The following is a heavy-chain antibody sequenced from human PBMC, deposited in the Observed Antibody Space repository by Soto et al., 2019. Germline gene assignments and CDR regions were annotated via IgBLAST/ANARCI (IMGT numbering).Heavy chain of an antibody. V-gene: IGHV4-59*01. CDR3: ARVEPPGPYFYYYYMDV. Sequence: TSETLSLTCTVSGGSISSYYWSWIRQPPGKGLEWIGYIYYSGSTNYNPSLKSRVTISVDTSKNQFSLKLSSVTAADTAVYYCARVEPPGPYFYYYYMDVWGKGTTVTVSS. CDR1: GGSISSYY. CDR2: IYYSGST. J-gene: IGHJ6*03. D-gene: IGHD1-26*01.